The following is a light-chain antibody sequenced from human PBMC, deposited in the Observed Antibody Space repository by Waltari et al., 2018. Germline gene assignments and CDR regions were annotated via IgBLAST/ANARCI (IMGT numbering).Light chain of an antibody. CDR3: AAWDNSLSGWV. CDR1: SSNIGNNY. CDR2: RND. Sequence: QSVLTQPPSASGTPGQRVTISCSGISSNIGNNYVFWYQQLPGTAPKLLIYRNDQRRAGVPDRFSGSKSVTAAALAIGGLRSEDEAEYHCAAWDNSLSGWVFGEGTKLTVL. J-gene: IGLJ3*02. V-gene: IGLV1-47*01.